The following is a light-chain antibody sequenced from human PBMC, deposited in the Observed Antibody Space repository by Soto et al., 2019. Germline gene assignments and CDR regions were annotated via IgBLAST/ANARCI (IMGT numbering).Light chain of an antibody. CDR3: QQRSNWPLT. J-gene: IGKJ4*01. V-gene: IGKV3-11*01. CDR1: QSVNTY. CDR2: DAS. Sequence: EIVLTQSPATLSLSPGERATLSCRASQSVNTYLAWYQQRPGQAPRLLMYDASNRATGIPARFSGSGSGTDFTLTIDSLEPEDFAVYYCQQRSNWPLTFGGGTKVEIK.